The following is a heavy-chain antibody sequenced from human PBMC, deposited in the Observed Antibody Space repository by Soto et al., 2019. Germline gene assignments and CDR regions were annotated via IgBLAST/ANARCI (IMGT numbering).Heavy chain of an antibody. V-gene: IGHV4-4*02. CDR1: GGSISTNNW. CDR2: VYHTGSI. Sequence: QVLLQESGPGLINASGTLSLTCGVSGGSISTNNWWSWVRQTPGQGLEWIAEVYHTGSINYNPSLKSRLTISVDKSKNQFSLRLTSVTAADSAVYYCARAKLCNTLSCPHSFDTWGQGTLVSVSS. D-gene: IGHD2-15*01. J-gene: IGHJ4*02. CDR3: ARAKLCNTLSCPHSFDT.